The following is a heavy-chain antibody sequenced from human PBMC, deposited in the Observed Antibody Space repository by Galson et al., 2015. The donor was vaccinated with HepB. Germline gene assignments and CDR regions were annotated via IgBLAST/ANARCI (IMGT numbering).Heavy chain of an antibody. J-gene: IGHJ4*02. Sequence: SVKVSCKASGYTFTRYGINWVRQAPGQGLEWMGWISGYSGSADYAKRFQGRVTMTTDTSSRTAYMEVRSLRSVDTAMYYCARGGLATVGGPTFDSWGQGTLVTVSS. D-gene: IGHD5-24*01. CDR3: ARGGLATVGGPTFDS. V-gene: IGHV1-18*01. CDR1: GYTFTRYG. CDR2: ISGYSGSA.